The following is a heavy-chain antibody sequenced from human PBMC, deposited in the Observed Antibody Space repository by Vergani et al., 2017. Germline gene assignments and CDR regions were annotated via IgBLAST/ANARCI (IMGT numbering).Heavy chain of an antibody. D-gene: IGHD3-22*01. V-gene: IGHV3-30*02. CDR1: GFTFSSYG. J-gene: IGHJ4*02. CDR3: AKDRDYYDSSGYQSARGWGYYFDY. CDR2: IRYDGSNK. Sequence: QVQLVESGGGVVQPGGSLRLSCAASGFTFSSYGMHWVRQAPGKGLEWVAFIRYDGSNKYYADSVKGRFTITRDNSKNTLYLQMNSLRAEDPAVYYCAKDRDYYDSSGYQSARGWGYYFDYWGQGTLVTVSS.